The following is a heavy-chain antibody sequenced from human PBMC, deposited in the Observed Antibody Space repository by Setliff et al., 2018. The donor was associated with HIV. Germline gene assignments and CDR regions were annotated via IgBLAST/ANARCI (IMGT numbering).Heavy chain of an antibody. CDR2: IYYSGST. J-gene: IGHJ6*03. Sequence: PSETLSLTCTVSGGSISSGGYYWSWIRQHPGKGLEWIGYIYYSGSTYYNPSLKSRVTISVDTSKNQFSLKLSSVTAADTAVYYCARSKKRGDYYYYYYMDVWGKGATVTAP. CDR3: ARSKKRGDYYYYYYMDV. CDR1: GGSISSGGYY. V-gene: IGHV4-31*03. D-gene: IGHD3-16*01.